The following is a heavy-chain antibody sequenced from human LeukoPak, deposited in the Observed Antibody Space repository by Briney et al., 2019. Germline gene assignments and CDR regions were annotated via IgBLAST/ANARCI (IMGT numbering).Heavy chain of an antibody. D-gene: IGHD3-9*01. V-gene: IGHV4-61*08. Sequence: SETLSLTCTVSGGSISSGGYYWSWIRQPPGKGLEWIGYIYYSGSTNYNPSLKSRVTISVDTSKNQFSLKLSSVTAADTAVYYCARDPNDILTGLSYGMDVWGQGTTVTVSS. CDR2: IYYSGST. CDR1: GGSISSGGYY. CDR3: ARDPNDILTGLSYGMDV. J-gene: IGHJ6*02.